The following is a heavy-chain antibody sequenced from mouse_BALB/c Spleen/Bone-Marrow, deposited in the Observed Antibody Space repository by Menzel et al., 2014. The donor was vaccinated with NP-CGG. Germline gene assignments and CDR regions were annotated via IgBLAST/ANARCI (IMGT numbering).Heavy chain of an antibody. Sequence: EVQLVESGPELVKPGASVKISCKASGYSFTGYFMNWVKQSHGKSLEWIGRINPYNGDTFYNQKFKGKATLTVDKSSSTAHMELLSLTSEDAAGEYCGRGDDYDGDFDRGGQGTTLTVAS. CDR1: GYSFTGYF. V-gene: IGHV1-37*01. CDR2: INPYNGDT. J-gene: IGHJ2*01. CDR3: GRGDDYDGDFDR. D-gene: IGHD2-4*01.